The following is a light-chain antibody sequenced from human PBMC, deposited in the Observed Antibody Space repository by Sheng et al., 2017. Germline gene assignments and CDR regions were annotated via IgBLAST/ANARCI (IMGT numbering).Light chain of an antibody. V-gene: IGLV1-40*01. CDR2: VNS. Sequence: QSVLTQPPSVSGAPGQRVTISCTGSSSNIGAGYDVHWYQQFPGTAPKLLIYVNSIRPSGVPDRFSGSKSGTSASLAITGLQAEDEADYYCQSYDSSLSGYVFGTGTKVTVL. CDR3: QSYDSSLSGYV. J-gene: IGLJ1*01. CDR1: SSNIGAGYD.